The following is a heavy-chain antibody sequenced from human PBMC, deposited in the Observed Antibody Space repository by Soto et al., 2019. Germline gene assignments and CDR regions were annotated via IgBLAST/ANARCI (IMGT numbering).Heavy chain of an antibody. Sequence: QVQLQESGPRLVKPSGTLSLTCAVSGGSISSSNWWSWVRQPPGKGLEWIGEIYHSGSTNYNPSLKSRVTISVDKSKNQFSLKLSSVTAADTAVYYCARAITRYYYDSSGYHWFDPWGQGTLVTVSS. D-gene: IGHD3-22*01. CDR2: IYHSGST. CDR1: GGSISSSNW. J-gene: IGHJ5*02. V-gene: IGHV4-4*02. CDR3: ARAITRYYYDSSGYHWFDP.